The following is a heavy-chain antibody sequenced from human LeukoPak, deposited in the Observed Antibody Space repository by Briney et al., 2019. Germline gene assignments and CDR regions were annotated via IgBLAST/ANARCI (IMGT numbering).Heavy chain of an antibody. V-gene: IGHV3-21*01. Sequence: KTGGSLRLSCAASGFTFSSYSMNWVRRAPGKGLEWVSSISSSSSYIYYADSVKGRFTISRDNAKNSLYLQMNSLRAEDTAVYYCARSPQGVAAAGNLGMDYWGQGTLVTVSS. D-gene: IGHD6-13*01. CDR1: GFTFSSYS. J-gene: IGHJ4*02. CDR2: ISSSSSYI. CDR3: ARSPQGVAAAGNLGMDY.